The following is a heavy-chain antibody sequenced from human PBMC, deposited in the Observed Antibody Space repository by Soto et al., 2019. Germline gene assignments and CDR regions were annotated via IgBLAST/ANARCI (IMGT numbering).Heavy chain of an antibody. CDR2: ISTYNGNT. CDR1: GDTFTGYG. V-gene: IGHV1-18*01. CDR3: ERVHKVHSRSSFGDF. J-gene: IGHJ4*02. Sequence: ASVKVSCKASGDTFTGYGFNWVRQAPGQGLEWMGWISTYNGNTNYAQNFQGRVTMTTDTSTSTAYMELRSLRSDDTAVYYCERVHKVHSRSSFGDFWGQGILVTVS. D-gene: IGHD6-6*01.